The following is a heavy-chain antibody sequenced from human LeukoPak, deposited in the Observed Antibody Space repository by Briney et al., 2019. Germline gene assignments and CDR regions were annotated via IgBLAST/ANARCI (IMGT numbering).Heavy chain of an antibody. CDR3: AREVGATAFDI. CDR1: GGSISSGDYY. D-gene: IGHD1-26*01. CDR2: IYYSGST. V-gene: IGHV4-30-4*02. J-gene: IGHJ3*02. Sequence: SETLSLTCTVSGGSISSGDYYWSWIRQPPGKGLEWIGYIYYSGSTYYNPSLKSRVTISVDTSKNQFSLKLSSVTAADTPVYYCAREVGATAFDIWGQGTMVTVSS.